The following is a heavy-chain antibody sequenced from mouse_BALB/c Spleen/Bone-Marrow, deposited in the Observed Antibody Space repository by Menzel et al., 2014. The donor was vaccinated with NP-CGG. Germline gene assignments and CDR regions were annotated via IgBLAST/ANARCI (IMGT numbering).Heavy chain of an antibody. V-gene: IGHV5-6-3*01. Sequence: EVQLLESGGGLVQPGGSLKLSCLASGFTFSSYGMSWVRQTPDKRLGLVATINNNGGSTYYPDSVKGQFTISRDNAKNTLYLQMSSLKSEDTARYYCARVYGWYFDVWGAGTTVTVSS. J-gene: IGHJ1*01. D-gene: IGHD1-1*01. CDR2: INNNGGST. CDR3: ARVYGWYFDV. CDR1: GFTFSSYG.